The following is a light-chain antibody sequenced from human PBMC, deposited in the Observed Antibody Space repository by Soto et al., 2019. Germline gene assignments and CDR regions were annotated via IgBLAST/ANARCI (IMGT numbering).Light chain of an antibody. CDR1: QSVSSSY. J-gene: IGKJ5*01. CDR3: QHYQSGHPIT. Sequence: EIVLTQSPCTLSLSPGERATLSCRASQSVSSSYLAWYQQKPGQAPRLLISGASSRATGIPDRFTGSGSETSFTLTISRLEPEDFALYYCQHYQSGHPITFGQGTRLEIK. CDR2: GAS. V-gene: IGKV3-20*01.